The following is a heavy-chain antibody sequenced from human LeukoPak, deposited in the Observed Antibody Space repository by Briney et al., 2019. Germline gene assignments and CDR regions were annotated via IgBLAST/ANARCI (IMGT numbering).Heavy chain of an antibody. Sequence: PGGSLRLSCAPSGFTFTTYSMNWVRQDPGKGLEWVSSIVISSIYMYYADSVKGRFTISRDNAKNSLYLQMNSLGAEDTAVYYCARGGRGVYSYGARVYFNFWGQGTLVTVSS. J-gene: IGHJ4*02. CDR2: IVISSIYM. D-gene: IGHD5-18*01. CDR1: GFTFTTYS. CDR3: ARGGRGVYSYGARVYFNF. V-gene: IGHV3-21*06.